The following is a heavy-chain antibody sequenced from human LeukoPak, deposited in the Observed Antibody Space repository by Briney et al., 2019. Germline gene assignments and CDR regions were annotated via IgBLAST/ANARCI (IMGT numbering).Heavy chain of an antibody. D-gene: IGHD2-21*01. Sequence: GESLKTSCKGSGYSFTSYWIGWVRQMPGKGLEWMGIIYPGDSDTRYSPSFQGQVTISADKSISTAYLQWSSLKASDTAMYYCARPGAAYCGGDYYLSDACGNWGQGTMVTVSS. CDR3: ARPGAAYCGGDYYLSDACGN. CDR2: IYPGDSDT. V-gene: IGHV5-51*01. CDR1: GYSFTSYW. J-gene: IGHJ3*02.